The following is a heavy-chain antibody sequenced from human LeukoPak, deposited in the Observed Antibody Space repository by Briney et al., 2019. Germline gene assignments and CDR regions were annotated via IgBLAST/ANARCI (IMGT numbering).Heavy chain of an antibody. CDR2: IKSKTDGGTT. D-gene: IGHD2-15*01. V-gene: IGHV3-15*01. Sequence: GGSLRLSCVASGFTFCYYAMNWVAQAPGRGVEWVVRIKSKTDGGTTDYAAPVKGRFTISRDDSKTTLYLQMNSLKTEDTAVYYCTTRYCSGGRCDYWGQGNLVTVSS. CDR3: TTRYCSGGRCDY. J-gene: IGHJ4*02. CDR1: GFTFCYYA.